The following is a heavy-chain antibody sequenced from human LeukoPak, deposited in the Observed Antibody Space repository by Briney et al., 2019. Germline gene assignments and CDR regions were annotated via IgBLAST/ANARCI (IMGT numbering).Heavy chain of an antibody. D-gene: IGHD4-11*01. V-gene: IGHV3-23*01. Sequence: GGSLRLSCAASGFTLSSYAMSWVRQAPGKGLEGVSAISGSGGSTYYADSVKGRFTISRDNSKNTLYLQMNSLRAEDTAVYYCAKDRIYSNYFDYWGQGTLVTVSS. CDR1: GFTLSSYA. CDR3: AKDRIYSNYFDY. CDR2: ISGSGGST. J-gene: IGHJ4*02.